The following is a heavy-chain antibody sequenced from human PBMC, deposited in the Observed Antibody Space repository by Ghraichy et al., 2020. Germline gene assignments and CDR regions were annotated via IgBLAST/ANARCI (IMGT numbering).Heavy chain of an antibody. CDR1: GFTFSSYA. Sequence: GGSLRLSCAASGFTFSSYAMSWVRQAPGKGLEWVSAISGSGGSTYYADSVKGRFTISRDNSKNTLYLQMNSLRAEDTAVYYCAKDYFGDIVVVPATADYWGQGTLVTVSS. CDR3: AKDYFGDIVVVPATADY. CDR2: ISGSGGST. V-gene: IGHV3-23*01. J-gene: IGHJ4*02. D-gene: IGHD2-2*01.